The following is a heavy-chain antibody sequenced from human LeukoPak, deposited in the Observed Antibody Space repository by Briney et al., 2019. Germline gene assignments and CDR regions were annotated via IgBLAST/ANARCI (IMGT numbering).Heavy chain of an antibody. CDR1: DGSINNYH. D-gene: IGHD3-10*01. CDR3: ARNVGSRGYLNY. Sequence: PSETLSLTCTISDGSINNYHWTWIRQPAGKGLEWIGRISSAGSTNYNPSLQSRITMSVDTSTNQFSLKLHSVTAADMAVYYCARNVGSRGYLNYWGQGTLVIVSS. J-gene: IGHJ4*02. V-gene: IGHV4-4*07. CDR2: ISSAGST.